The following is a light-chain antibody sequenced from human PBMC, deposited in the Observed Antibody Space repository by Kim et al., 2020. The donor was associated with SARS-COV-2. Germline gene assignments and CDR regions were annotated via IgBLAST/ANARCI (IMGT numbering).Light chain of an antibody. J-gene: IGLJ3*02. V-gene: IGLV1-51*01. CDR2: DNN. Sequence: GQKVTVSCSGGSSTIGSNYVSWYQTIPGTAPKRLFYDNNKRPSGIPDRFSGSKSGTSATLGITGLQTGDEADYYCGTWDSSLSAVFGGGTQLTVL. CDR3: GTWDSSLSAV. CDR1: SSTIGSNY.